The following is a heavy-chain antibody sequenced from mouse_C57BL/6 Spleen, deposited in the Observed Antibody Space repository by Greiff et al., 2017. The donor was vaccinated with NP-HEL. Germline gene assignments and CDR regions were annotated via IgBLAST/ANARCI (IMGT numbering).Heavy chain of an antibody. D-gene: IGHD2-10*02. J-gene: IGHJ2*01. Sequence: QVQLQQSGPELVKPGASVKISCKASGYAFSSSWMNWVKQRPGKGLEWIGRIYPGDGDTNYNGKFKGKATLTADKSSSTAYMQLSSLTSEDSAVYFCARRIMGYGNYLYFGYWGQGTTLTVSS. V-gene: IGHV1-82*01. CDR3: ARRIMGYGNYLYFGY. CDR2: IYPGDGDT. CDR1: GYAFSSSW.